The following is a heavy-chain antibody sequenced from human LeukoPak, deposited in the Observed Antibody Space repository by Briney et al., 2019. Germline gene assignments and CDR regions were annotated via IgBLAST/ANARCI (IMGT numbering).Heavy chain of an antibody. CDR1: GFTFSSYA. J-gene: IGHJ4*02. Sequence: GGSLRLSCAASGFTFSSYAMYWVRQAPGKGLEWVSTISGSGGSTYYADSVKGRFTISRDNSKNTLYLQMNSLRAEDTAVYYCAREGNWNPLLSHFDFWGQGTLVTVSS. V-gene: IGHV3-23*01. CDR3: AREGNWNPLLSHFDF. D-gene: IGHD1-1*01. CDR2: ISGSGGST.